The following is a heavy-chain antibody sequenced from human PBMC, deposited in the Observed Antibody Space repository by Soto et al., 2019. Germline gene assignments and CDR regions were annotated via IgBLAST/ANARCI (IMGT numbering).Heavy chain of an antibody. D-gene: IGHD2-15*01. V-gene: IGHV3-53*01. J-gene: IGHJ4*02. CDR3: ARGQVADHAYFDY. CDR1: GFSVSSNC. CDR2: IYSGDVT. Sequence: EVQLVESGGGLIQPGGSLRLSCATSGFSVSSNCMSWVRQTPGKGLEWVSLIYSGDVTHYADSVKGRYTISRDSTKNTLYLQMNSLRAEDTAVYYCARGQVADHAYFDYCGQGTLVTVSS.